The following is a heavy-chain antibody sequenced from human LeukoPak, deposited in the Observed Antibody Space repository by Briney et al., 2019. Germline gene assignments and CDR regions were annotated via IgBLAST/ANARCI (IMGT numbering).Heavy chain of an antibody. CDR3: ATGIIATTASDY. V-gene: IGHV1-2*02. D-gene: IGHD5-12*01. CDR2: INPNSGGT. CDR1: GYTFTGYY. J-gene: IGHJ4*02. Sequence: ASVRVSCKASGYTFTGYYMHWVRQAPGQGLEWMGWINPNSGGTNYAQKFQGRVTMTRDTSISTAYMELSRLRSDDTAVYYCATGIIATTASDYWGQGTLVTVSS.